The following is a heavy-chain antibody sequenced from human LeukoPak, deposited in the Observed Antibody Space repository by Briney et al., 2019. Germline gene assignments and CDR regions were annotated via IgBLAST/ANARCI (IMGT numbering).Heavy chain of an antibody. CDR1: GGSISSGSYY. D-gene: IGHD3-22*01. CDR2: IYTSGST. J-gene: IGHJ4*02. V-gene: IGHV4-61*02. CDR3: ARVPSSYYYDSSGPTIDY. Sequence: SETLSLTCTVSGGSISSGSYYWSWIRQPAGKGLEWIGRIYTSGSTNYNPSLKSRVTISVDTSKNQFSLKLSSVTAADTAVYYCARVPSSYYYDSSGPTIDYWGQGTLVTVSS.